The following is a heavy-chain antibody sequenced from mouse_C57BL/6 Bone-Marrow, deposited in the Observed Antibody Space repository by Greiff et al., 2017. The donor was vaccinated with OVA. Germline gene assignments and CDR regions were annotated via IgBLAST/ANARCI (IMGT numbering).Heavy chain of an antibody. CDR3: ARGYYYGSSYKAWFAY. CDR2: ISYDGSN. CDR1: GYSITSGYY. J-gene: IGHJ3*01. V-gene: IGHV3-6*01. D-gene: IGHD1-1*01. Sequence: VQLQQSGPGLVKPSQSLSLTCSVTGYSITSGYYWNWIRQFPGNKLEWMGYISYDGSNNYNPSLKNRISITRDTSKNQFFLKLNSVTTEDTATYYCARGYYYGSSYKAWFAYWGQGTLVTVSA.